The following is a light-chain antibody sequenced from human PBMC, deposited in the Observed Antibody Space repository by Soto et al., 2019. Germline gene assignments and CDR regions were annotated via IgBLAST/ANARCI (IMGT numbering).Light chain of an antibody. CDR3: QQYIKWPIT. CDR2: GAS. V-gene: IGKV3-15*01. Sequence: EIVMTQSPATLSVSPGERATLSCRASQSVRSNLAWYQQKPGQSPRLLIYGASTRATGIPARFSGSGSGTQFTLTISSLQSEDFAVYYCQQYIKWPITFGQGTRLEIK. J-gene: IGKJ5*01. CDR1: QSVRSN.